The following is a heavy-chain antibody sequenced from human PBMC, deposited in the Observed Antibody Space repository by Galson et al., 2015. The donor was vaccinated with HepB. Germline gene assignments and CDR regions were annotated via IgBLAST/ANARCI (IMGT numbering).Heavy chain of an antibody. Sequence: QSGAEVKKPGEPLKISCKVSGYTFTDYWIAWVRQMPGKGLEWMGIINPGDSDTRYSPSFQGQVTISADQSISTAYLQWSSLKASDTAMYYRAGHEGYCSGGGCYGHDWFDPWGQGTLVTTSS. CDR3: AGHEGYCSGGGCYGHDWFDP. CDR2: INPGDSDT. V-gene: IGHV5-51*01. J-gene: IGHJ5*02. D-gene: IGHD2-15*01. CDR1: GYTFTDYW.